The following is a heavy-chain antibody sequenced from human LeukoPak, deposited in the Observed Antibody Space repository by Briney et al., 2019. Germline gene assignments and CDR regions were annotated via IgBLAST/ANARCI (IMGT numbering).Heavy chain of an antibody. CDR3: AKDVFVDRVAPYYFDY. Sequence: GGSLRLSCAASGFTFSSYGMSWVRQAPGKGLEWVSAISGSGGSTYYADSVKGRFTISRDNSKNTLYLQMNSLRAEDTAVYYCAKDVFVDRVAPYYFDYWGQGTLVTSPQ. J-gene: IGHJ4*02. D-gene: IGHD5-12*01. CDR1: GFTFSSYG. CDR2: ISGSGGST. V-gene: IGHV3-23*01.